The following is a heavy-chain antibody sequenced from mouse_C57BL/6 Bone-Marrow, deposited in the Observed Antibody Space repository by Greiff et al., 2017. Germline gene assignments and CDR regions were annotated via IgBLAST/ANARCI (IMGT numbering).Heavy chain of an antibody. Sequence: EVHLVESGGGLVQPGGSLKLSCAASGFTFSDYGMAWVRQAPRKGPEWVAFISNLAYSIYYADTVTGRFTISRENAKNTLYLEMSSLRSEDTAMYYCARHADHYGSSFSPFAYWGQGTLVTVSA. V-gene: IGHV5-15*01. CDR1: GFTFSDYG. CDR2: ISNLAYSI. J-gene: IGHJ3*01. CDR3: ARHADHYGSSFSPFAY. D-gene: IGHD1-1*01.